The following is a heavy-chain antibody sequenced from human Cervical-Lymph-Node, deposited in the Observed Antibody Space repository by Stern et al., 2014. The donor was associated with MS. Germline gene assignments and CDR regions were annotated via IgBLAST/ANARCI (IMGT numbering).Heavy chain of an antibody. Sequence: QLQLQESGPGLVKPSQTLSLSCAVSGDSISGNSDHWGWIRQPAGRGLAGIGRIYARGSTSYNPPLRSRVTTSVDTPKKPVLPNVSSVTAADTAVYYCVRDVRSMYDWDYFWFDPWGQGTLVTVSS. CDR3: VRDVRSMYDWDYFWFDP. V-gene: IGHV4-61*02. J-gene: IGHJ5*02. CDR1: GDSISGNSDH. D-gene: IGHD1-7*01. CDR2: IYARGST.